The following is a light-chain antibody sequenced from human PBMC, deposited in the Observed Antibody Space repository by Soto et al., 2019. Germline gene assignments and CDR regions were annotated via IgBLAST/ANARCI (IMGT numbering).Light chain of an antibody. CDR1: QSVLYDSNNKDY. CDR3: LQYYGLPLS. CDR2: WAS. J-gene: IGKJ4*01. V-gene: IGKV4-1*01. Sequence: DIVVTQSSDSLAVSLGERATISCKSSQSVLYDSNNKDYLAWYQQKPGQPPKLLIYWASIRESRIPVRISGSGSETDFPLTISSLQAEDVAVYYCLQYYGLPLSFGGGTKVEIK.